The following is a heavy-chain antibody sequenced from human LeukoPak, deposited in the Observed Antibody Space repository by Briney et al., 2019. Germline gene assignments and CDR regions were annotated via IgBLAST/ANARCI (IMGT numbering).Heavy chain of an antibody. CDR3: ATHDTMVGIS. J-gene: IGHJ4*02. Sequence: GGSLRLSCVASGFSFSRNAMNWLRQPPGKGLEWVSGVGGSNTDTSYADSVKGRFTISRDNSQSTVSLVMNNLRAEDTAIYYCATHDTMVGISWGQGTLVTVSS. CDR2: VGGSNTDT. D-gene: IGHD1-26*01. V-gene: IGHV3-23*01. CDR1: GFSFSRNA.